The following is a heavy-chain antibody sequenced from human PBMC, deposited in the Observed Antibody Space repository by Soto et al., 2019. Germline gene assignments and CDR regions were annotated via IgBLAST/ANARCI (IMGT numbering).Heavy chain of an antibody. V-gene: IGHV4-30-4*01. D-gene: IGHD2-21*02. Sequence: SETLSLTCTVSGGSISSGAYYWSWIRQPPGKGLECIGYIYYSGSTYYNPSLKSRVTISVDTSKNQFSLKLSSVTAAETTVYYCERDIPPVEYGGNSEGYWGQGTLVIGSS. CDR3: ERDIPPVEYGGNSEGY. J-gene: IGHJ4*02. CDR2: IYYSGST. CDR1: GGSISSGAYY.